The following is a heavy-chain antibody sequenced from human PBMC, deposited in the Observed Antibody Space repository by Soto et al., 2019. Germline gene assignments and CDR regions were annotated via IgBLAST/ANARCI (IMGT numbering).Heavy chain of an antibody. D-gene: IGHD2-8*01. V-gene: IGHV4-34*01. Sequence: SETLSLTCAISGGSFSDYYWSWIRQAPGKGLEWIGELYPSGGTTYNPSLQSRVTISVDNSKNHLSLTLTSVTAADTAVYYCARCLHCSNGGRFDPWGQGALVTVSS. CDR2: LYPSGGT. CDR3: ARCLHCSNGGRFDP. CDR1: GGSFSDYY. J-gene: IGHJ5*02.